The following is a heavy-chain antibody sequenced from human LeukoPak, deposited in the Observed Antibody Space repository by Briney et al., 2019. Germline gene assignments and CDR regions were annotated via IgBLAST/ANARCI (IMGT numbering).Heavy chain of an antibody. CDR1: GFTFSSYS. Sequence: NPGGSLRLSCAASGFTFSSYSMNWVRQAPGKGLEWVSSISSSSSYIYYADTVKGRFTISRDNAKNSLYLQMNSLRAEDTAVYYCARDGDGSGSYYTLAYYYGMDVWGQGTTVTVSS. CDR3: ARDGDGSGSYYTLAYYYGMDV. D-gene: IGHD3-10*01. J-gene: IGHJ6*02. V-gene: IGHV3-21*01. CDR2: ISSSSSYI.